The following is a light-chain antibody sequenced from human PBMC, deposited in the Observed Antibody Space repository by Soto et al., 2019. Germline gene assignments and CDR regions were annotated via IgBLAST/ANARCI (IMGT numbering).Light chain of an antibody. V-gene: IGKV3-20*01. CDR1: QSVYKNF. CDR3: QHYGSSPRT. Sequence: EIVLTQSPGTLSLSPGERATLSCRASQSVYKNFLAWYQQKPGQAPRLLINGASNRATGIPDRFSGSGSGTDFSLTIDRLEPEDFAVYYCQHYGSSPRTFGQGTKVEIK. J-gene: IGKJ1*01. CDR2: GAS.